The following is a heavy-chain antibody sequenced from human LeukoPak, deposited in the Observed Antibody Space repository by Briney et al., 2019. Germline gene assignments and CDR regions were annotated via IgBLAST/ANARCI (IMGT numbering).Heavy chain of an antibody. Sequence: GGTLRLSCAASGFTFSSYAMSWARQAPGKGLEWVSTISGSGGSTYYADSVKGRFTISRDNSKNTLYLQMNSLRAEDTAVYYCANDYDILTGYRAFDIWGQGTMVTVSS. D-gene: IGHD3-9*01. CDR2: ISGSGGST. V-gene: IGHV3-23*01. J-gene: IGHJ3*02. CDR1: GFTFSSYA. CDR3: ANDYDILTGYRAFDI.